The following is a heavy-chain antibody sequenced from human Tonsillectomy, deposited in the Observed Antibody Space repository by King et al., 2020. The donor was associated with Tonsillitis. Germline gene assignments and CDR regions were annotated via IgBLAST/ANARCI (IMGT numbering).Heavy chain of an antibody. V-gene: IGHV3-23*04. CDR2: ISGSGGST. J-gene: IGHJ4*02. CDR3: AKVRGGGQWLAYFDY. D-gene: IGHD6-19*01. Sequence: VQLVESGGGLVQPGGSLRLSCAASGFTFSNYAMILVRQAPGKGLECVSGISGSGGSTYYASSVKGRFTISRDNSKNTLYLQMNSLRVEDTAVYYCAKVRGGGQWLAYFDYWGQGTLVTVSS. CDR1: GFTFSNYA.